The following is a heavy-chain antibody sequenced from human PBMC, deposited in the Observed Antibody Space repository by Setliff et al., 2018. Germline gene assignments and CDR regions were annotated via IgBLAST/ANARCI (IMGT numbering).Heavy chain of an antibody. CDR1: GFIFDDYA. J-gene: IGHJ4*02. D-gene: IGHD2-8*01. CDR3: ARGHCTTISCFLDH. V-gene: IGHV3-9*01. Sequence: PGGSLRLSFAASGFIFDDYAMHWVRQAPGKGLEWVSGIRAGSDNIAYADSVKGRFTISRDNAKNSLYLQLDSLRPDDTAFYYCARGHCTTISCFLDHWGQGIMVTVSS. CDR2: IRAGSDNI.